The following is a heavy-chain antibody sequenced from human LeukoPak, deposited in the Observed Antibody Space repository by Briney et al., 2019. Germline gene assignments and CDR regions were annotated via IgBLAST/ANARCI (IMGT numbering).Heavy chain of an antibody. V-gene: IGHV3-23*01. CDR1: GFTFSSYA. CDR3: ARDPAPYTAMPDY. Sequence: GGSLRLSCAASGFTFSSYAMSWVRQVPGKGLEWVSVISGSGDNTYYADSVKGRFTISRDNSKNMLYLQMNSLRAEDTAVYYCARDPAPYTAMPDYWGQGTLVTVSS. CDR2: ISGSGDNT. D-gene: IGHD5-18*01. J-gene: IGHJ4*02.